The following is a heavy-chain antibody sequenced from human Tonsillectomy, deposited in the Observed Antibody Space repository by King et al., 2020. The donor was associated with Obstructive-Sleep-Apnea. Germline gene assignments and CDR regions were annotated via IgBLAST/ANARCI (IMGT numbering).Heavy chain of an antibody. CDR3: AKSTGVATRGYDY. J-gene: IGHJ4*02. D-gene: IGHD5-12*01. Sequence: VQLVESGGGLVQPGGSLRLSCAASGFTFSSYAMSWVRQAPGKGLEWASAIRCSGGSTYYAESVQGRFTISRDNSKNTLYLQMNSLRAEDTAVYYCAKSTGVATRGYDYWGQGTLVTVSS. V-gene: IGHV3-23*04. CDR2: IRCSGGST. CDR1: GFTFSSYA.